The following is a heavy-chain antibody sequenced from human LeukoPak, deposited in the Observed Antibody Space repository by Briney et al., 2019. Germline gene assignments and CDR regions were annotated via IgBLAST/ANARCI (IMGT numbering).Heavy chain of an antibody. J-gene: IGHJ4*02. V-gene: IGHV3-30*03. D-gene: IGHD5-18*01. CDR3: ASTSNSALGLPYFDH. CDR2: ISYDGSNK. CDR1: GFTFSSYG. Sequence: PGRSLRLSCAASGFTFSSYGMHWVRQAPGKGLEWVALISYDGSNKYYADSVKGRFTISRDNSKNTLYLQMNSLRAEDTAVYYCASTSNSALGLPYFDHWGQGSLVTVSS.